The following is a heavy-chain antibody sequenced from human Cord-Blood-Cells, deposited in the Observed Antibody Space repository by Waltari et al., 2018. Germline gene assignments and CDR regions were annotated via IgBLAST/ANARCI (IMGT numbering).Heavy chain of an antibody. D-gene: IGHD3-10*01. CDR2: IYYSGST. V-gene: IGHV4-39*01. J-gene: IGHJ3*02. Sequence: QLQLQESGPGLVKPSETLSLTCTVSGGSISSSSYYWGWIRQPPGKGLEWIGSIYYSGSTYYNPSLKSRVTISVDTSKNQFSLKLSSVTAADTAVYYCARHRPTHGSGSYYNAFDIWGQGTMVTVSS. CDR3: ARHRPTHGSGSYYNAFDI. CDR1: GGSISSSSYY.